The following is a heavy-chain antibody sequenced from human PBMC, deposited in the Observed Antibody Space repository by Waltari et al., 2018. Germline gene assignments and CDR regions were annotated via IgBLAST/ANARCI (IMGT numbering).Heavy chain of an antibody. CDR1: GFPFSGYR. V-gene: IGHV3-21*01. D-gene: IGHD3-16*01. CDR3: ARDRRGYFDY. Sequence: EVQLVESGGGLVKPGGSLRLSCEASGFPFSGYRMNWVLQAPGKVLEWVSSISGDSRFIYYADSVNGRFTISSDDAKNSLYLQMNSLRVEDTAVYYCARDRRGYFDYWGPGTLVSVSS. J-gene: IGHJ4*02. CDR2: ISGDSRFI.